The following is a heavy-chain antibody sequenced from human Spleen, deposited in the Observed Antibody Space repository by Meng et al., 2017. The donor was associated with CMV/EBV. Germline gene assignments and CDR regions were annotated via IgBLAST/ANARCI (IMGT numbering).Heavy chain of an antibody. V-gene: IGHV4-61*01. Sequence: TCTGSGGSVSNSNYYWSWIRQPPGKGLEWIAYIYYTGSTNYNPSLKSRITTSVDTSKDQFSLRLRFVTAADTAVYYCARTHVGALDSWGQGTLVTVSS. CDR3: ARTHVGALDS. J-gene: IGHJ4*02. D-gene: IGHD1-26*01. CDR1: GGSVSNSNYY. CDR2: IYYTGST.